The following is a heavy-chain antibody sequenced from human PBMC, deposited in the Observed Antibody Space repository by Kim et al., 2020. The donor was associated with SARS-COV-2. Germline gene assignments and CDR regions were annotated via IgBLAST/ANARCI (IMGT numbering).Heavy chain of an antibody. V-gene: IGHV4-34*01. CDR2: INHSGST. CDR1: GGSFSGYY. CDR3: ARGLRYNWNDPFDY. D-gene: IGHD1-20*01. Sequence: SETLSLTCAVYGGSFSGYYWSWIRQPPGKGLEWIGEINHSGSTNYNPSLKSRVTISVDTSKNQFSLKLSSVTAADTAVYYCARGLRYNWNDPFDYWGQGT. J-gene: IGHJ4*02.